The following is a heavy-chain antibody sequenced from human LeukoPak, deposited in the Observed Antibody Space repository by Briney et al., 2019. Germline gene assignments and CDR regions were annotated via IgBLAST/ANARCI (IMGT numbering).Heavy chain of an antibody. V-gene: IGHV5-51*01. CDR3: ATAAYYDFWSGRTDAFDI. J-gene: IGHJ3*02. D-gene: IGHD3-3*01. CDR2: IYPGDSDT. CDR1: GYSFTSYW. Sequence: GESLKISCKGSGYSFTSYWIGWVRQLPGKGLEWMGIIYPGDSDTRYSPSFQGQVTISADKSISTAYLQWSSLKASDTAMYYCATAAYYDFWSGRTDAFDIWGQGTMVTVSS.